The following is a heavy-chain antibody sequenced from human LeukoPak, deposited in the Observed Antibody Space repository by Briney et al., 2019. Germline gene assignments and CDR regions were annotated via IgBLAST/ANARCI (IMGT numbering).Heavy chain of an antibody. CDR3: ARGRSIAARPGDFQH. J-gene: IGHJ1*01. V-gene: IGHV1-46*01. D-gene: IGHD6-6*01. Sequence: ASVKVSCKASGYTFTSYYMHWVRQPPGQGLEWMGIINPSGGSTSYAQKFQGRVTMTRDTSTSTVYMELNSLRSEDTAVYYCARGRSIAARPGDFQHWGQGTLVTVSS. CDR2: INPSGGST. CDR1: GYTFTSYY.